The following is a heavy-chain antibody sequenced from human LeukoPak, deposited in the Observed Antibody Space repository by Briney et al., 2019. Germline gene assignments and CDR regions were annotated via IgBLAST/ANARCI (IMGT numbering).Heavy chain of an antibody. Sequence: PGGSLRLSCAASGFTFSTYTMNWVRQAPGKGLEWVSSITSSSSYIYYADSVKGRFTISRDNAKNSLYLQMSSLRVEDTAVYYCARHVVAVGFDYWGQGTLVTVSS. CDR1: GFTFSTYT. CDR3: ARHVVAVGFDY. D-gene: IGHD3-22*01. V-gene: IGHV3-21*01. CDR2: ITSSSSYI. J-gene: IGHJ4*02.